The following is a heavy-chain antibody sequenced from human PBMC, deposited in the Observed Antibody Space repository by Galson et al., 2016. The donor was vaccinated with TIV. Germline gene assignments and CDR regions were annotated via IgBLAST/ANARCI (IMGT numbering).Heavy chain of an antibody. CDR2: TYYRSKWYH. CDR3: ARGRTLPGSYYNGRDV. Sequence: CAISGDSVSSNSAWNWIRQSPSRGLEWLGRTYYRSKWYHDYALSVKSRITINPDTSKNQFSLQLNSMTPEDTAVYYCARGRTLPGSYYNGRDVWGQGPTVTVSS. V-gene: IGHV6-1*01. D-gene: IGHD1/OR15-1a*01. J-gene: IGHJ6*02. CDR1: GDSVSSNSA.